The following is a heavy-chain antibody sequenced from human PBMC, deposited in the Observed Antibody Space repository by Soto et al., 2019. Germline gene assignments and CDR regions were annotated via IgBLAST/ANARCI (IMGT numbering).Heavy chain of an antibody. CDR3: ARSLRFWEWSYYYYYMDV. Sequence: ASVKVSCKASGYTFTSYDINWVRQATGQGLEWMGWMNPNSGNTGYAQKFQGRVTMTRNTSISTAYMELSSLRSEDTAVYYCARSLRFWEWSYYYYYMDVWGKGTTVTVSS. CDR2: MNPNSGNT. CDR1: GYTFTSYD. D-gene: IGHD3-3*01. V-gene: IGHV1-8*01. J-gene: IGHJ6*03.